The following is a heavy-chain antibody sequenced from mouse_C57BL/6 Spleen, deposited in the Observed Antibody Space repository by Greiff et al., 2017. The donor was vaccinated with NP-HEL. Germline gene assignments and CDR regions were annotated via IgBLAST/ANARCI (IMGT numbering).Heavy chain of an antibody. V-gene: IGHV1-59*01. CDR3: ARYYYGSSYDFAY. CDR2: IDPSDSYT. D-gene: IGHD1-1*01. Sequence: QVQLQQPGAELVRPGTSVKLSCKASGYTFTSYWMHWVKQRPGQGLEWIGVIDPSDSYTNYNQKFKGKATLTVYTASSTAYMHLSSLTSEDSAVYYCARYYYGSSYDFAYWGQGTLVTVSA. J-gene: IGHJ3*01. CDR1: GYTFTSYW.